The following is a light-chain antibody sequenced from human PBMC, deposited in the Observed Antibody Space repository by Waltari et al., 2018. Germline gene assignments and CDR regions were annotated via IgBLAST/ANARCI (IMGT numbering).Light chain of an antibody. J-gene: IGKJ4*01. CDR1: QSLSTAQ. Sequence: EIELTQSPGALFLSPGERATLSCRASQSLSTAQLAWYKQRPGQAPSLVIHGASNRASGIPERFSGSESGTVFTLTITRLEPEDFAVYYCQHYGNSVTFGGGTKVEIK. V-gene: IGKV3-20*01. CDR3: QHYGNSVT. CDR2: GAS.